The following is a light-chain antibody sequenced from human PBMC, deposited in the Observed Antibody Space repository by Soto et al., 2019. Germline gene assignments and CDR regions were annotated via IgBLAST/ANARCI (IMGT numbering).Light chain of an antibody. J-gene: IGLJ1*01. CDR3: QSYDSSLSGSYV. Sequence: QSVLTQPPSVSGAPGQRVTISCTGSSSNIGAGYDVHWYQRLPGTAPKVLIYSNNNRPSGVPDRFSGSKSGTSASLAITGLHAEDEADYYSQSYDSSLSGSYVFGTGTKLTVL. CDR1: SSNIGAGYD. CDR2: SNN. V-gene: IGLV1-40*01.